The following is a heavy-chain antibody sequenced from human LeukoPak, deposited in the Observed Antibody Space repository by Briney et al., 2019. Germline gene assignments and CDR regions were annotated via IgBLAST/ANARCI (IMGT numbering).Heavy chain of an antibody. V-gene: IGHV4-34*01. Sequence: SETLSLTCAVYGGSFSGYYWSWIRQPPGKGLEWIGDINHSGSANYNPPLKSRVTISVDTSKNQFSLKLSSVTAADTAVYYCARETGYSSGRKRRPHMDVWGKGTTVTVSS. CDR1: GGSFSGYY. D-gene: IGHD6-19*01. J-gene: IGHJ6*04. CDR3: ARETGYSSGRKRRPHMDV. CDR2: INHSGSA.